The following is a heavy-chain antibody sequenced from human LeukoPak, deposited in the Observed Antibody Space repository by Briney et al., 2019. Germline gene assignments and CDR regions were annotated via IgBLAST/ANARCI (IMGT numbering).Heavy chain of an antibody. D-gene: IGHD4-17*01. CDR1: GYTFTGYY. Sequence: ASVKVSCKASGYTFTGYYMHWVRQAPGQGLEWIGWINPNSGGTNYAQKFQGRVTMTRDTSISTAYMELSRLRSDDTAVYYCARGSDYEDAFDIWGQGTMVTVSS. J-gene: IGHJ3*02. CDR2: INPNSGGT. V-gene: IGHV1-2*02. CDR3: ARGSDYEDAFDI.